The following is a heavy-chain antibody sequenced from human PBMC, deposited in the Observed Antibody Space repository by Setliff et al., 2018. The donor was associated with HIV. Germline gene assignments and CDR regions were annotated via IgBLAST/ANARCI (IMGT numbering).Heavy chain of an antibody. CDR1: GYSISTAYY. CDR2: VYHSGTT. D-gene: IGHD3-3*01. CDR3: MRGRSITIFGVAYFDF. J-gene: IGHJ4*02. V-gene: IGHV4-38-2*01. Sequence: SEPLSLTCAVSGYSISTAYYWGWIRQPPGKGLEGIGSVYHSGTTYYTPSLKSRVTISVDMSNNQFSLKVTSVTAADTAVYYCMRGRSITIFGVAYFDFWGQGTQVTVSS.